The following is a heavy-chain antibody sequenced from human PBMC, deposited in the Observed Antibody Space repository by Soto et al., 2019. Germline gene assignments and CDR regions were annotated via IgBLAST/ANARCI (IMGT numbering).Heavy chain of an antibody. J-gene: IGHJ5*02. CDR1: GYTFTKYA. V-gene: IGHV1-3*01. CDR3: AREGGYSSGSFDP. Sequence: RASVKVSCKASGYTFTKYAMHWVRQAPGQRLEWMGWINVGNGNTKYSQRFQGRVTITRDTSASTAYMELSSLRSEDTAVYYCAREGGYSSGSFDPWGQGTLVTVSS. CDR2: INVGNGNT. D-gene: IGHD6-19*01.